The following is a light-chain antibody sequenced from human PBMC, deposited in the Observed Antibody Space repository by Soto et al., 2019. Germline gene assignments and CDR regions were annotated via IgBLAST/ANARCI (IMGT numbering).Light chain of an antibody. CDR3: SSFASTHTLV. J-gene: IGLJ1*01. CDR1: SSDVGGYNY. V-gene: IGLV2-14*01. CDR2: EVS. Sequence: QSVLTQPASVSGSPGQSITISCTGTSSDVGGYNYVSWYQQHPGKAPKVMIYEVSNRPSGVSNRFSGSKSGNTASLTISGLQAEDEADYYCSSFASTHTLVFGTGTKLTVL.